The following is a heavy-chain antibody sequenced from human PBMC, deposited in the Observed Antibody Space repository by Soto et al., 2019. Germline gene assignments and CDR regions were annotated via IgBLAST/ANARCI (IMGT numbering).Heavy chain of an antibody. J-gene: IGHJ6*02. CDR1: GFTFSSCA. CDR3: AKGRSYYYYYGVDV. Sequence: EVQLLESGGGLVQPGGSLRLSCAASGFTFSSCAVGWVRQAPGKGLEWVSDIIDSGASTYYADSVKGRFTISRDNXXSTLYLQMNSLRAEDTALYYCAKGRSYYYYYGVDVWVQGTTVTVSS. V-gene: IGHV3-23*01. CDR2: IIDSGAST.